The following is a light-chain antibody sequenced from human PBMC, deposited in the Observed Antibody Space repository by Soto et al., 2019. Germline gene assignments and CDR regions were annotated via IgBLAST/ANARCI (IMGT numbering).Light chain of an antibody. CDR3: HQRNSWPRST. Sequence: EIVLTQSPATLSLSPGERATLSCRASQTVPKYLAGYQQKPGQAPRLLIYDIFNRSTGIPARFSGSGSGTDFTLAISRLEPEDVAVYYGHQRNSWPRSTFGQGTKLQIK. V-gene: IGKV3-11*01. CDR2: DIF. J-gene: IGKJ2*02. CDR1: QTVPKY.